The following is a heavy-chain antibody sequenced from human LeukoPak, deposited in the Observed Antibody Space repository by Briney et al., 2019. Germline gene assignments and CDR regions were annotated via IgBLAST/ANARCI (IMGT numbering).Heavy chain of an antibody. CDR1: GGSISSYY. Sequence: PSETLSLTCAVYGGSISSYYWSWIRQPPGKGLEWIGYIYYSGSTNYNPSLKSRVTISVDTSKNQFSLKLSSVTAADTAVYYCARAGCSSTSCYGRVWFDPWGQGTLVTVSS. V-gene: IGHV4-59*01. J-gene: IGHJ5*02. D-gene: IGHD2-2*01. CDR2: IYYSGST. CDR3: ARAGCSSTSCYGRVWFDP.